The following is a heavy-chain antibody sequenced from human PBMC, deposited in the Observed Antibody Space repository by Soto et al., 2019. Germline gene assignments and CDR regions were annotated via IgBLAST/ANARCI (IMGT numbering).Heavy chain of an antibody. Sequence: GASVKVSCKASGFTFTSSAVQWVRQARGQRLEWIGWIVVGSGNTNYAQKFQERVTITRDMSTSTAYMELSSLRSEDTAVYYCGKSPDFYYYSMDVWGQGTTVTVSS. V-gene: IGHV1-58*01. CDR2: IVVGSGNT. CDR3: GKSPDFYYYSMDV. CDR1: GFTFTSSA. J-gene: IGHJ6*02.